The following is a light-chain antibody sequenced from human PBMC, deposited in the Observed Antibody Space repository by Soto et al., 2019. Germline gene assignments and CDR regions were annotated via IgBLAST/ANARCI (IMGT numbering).Light chain of an antibody. V-gene: IGKV3-15*01. CDR1: QSVRTN. CDR3: QQFNYWPPT. Sequence: IVMTQSPVTLSVSPGERVTLFCRASQSVRTNLAWHQQKPGQAPRLLIYGASTRATGIPARFSGSGSGTEFTLTISSLQSEDFALYYCQQFNYWPPTFGQGTKVDIK. J-gene: IGKJ1*01. CDR2: GAS.